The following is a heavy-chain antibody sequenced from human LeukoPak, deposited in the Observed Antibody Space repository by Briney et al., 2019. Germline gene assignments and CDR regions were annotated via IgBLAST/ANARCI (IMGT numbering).Heavy chain of an antibody. V-gene: IGHV4-39*01. CDR1: GGSISSSSYY. D-gene: IGHD3-16*01. CDR3: AHFRGGAFDF. J-gene: IGHJ3*01. CDR2: IYYSGST. Sequence: SETLSLTCTVSGGSISSSSYYWGWHRQPPGMELEWIGSIYYSGSTYYNPSLKSRVTISVDTSKNQFALKLSSVTAADTAVYYCAHFRGGAFDFWGQGTMVTVSA.